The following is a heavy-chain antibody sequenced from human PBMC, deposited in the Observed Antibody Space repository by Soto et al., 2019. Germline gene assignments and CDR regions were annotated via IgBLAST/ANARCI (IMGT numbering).Heavy chain of an antibody. D-gene: IGHD6-6*01. CDR3: ASKQLGPSYYYGMDV. CDR2: TIPIFRTA. J-gene: IGHJ6*02. Sequence: QVQLVQSGAEVKKPGSSVKVSCKASGGTFNSYAISWVRQAPGQGLEWMGGTIPIFRTADYAQKFQGRVTMTADESTSTAYMELSSLRSEDTAVYYWASKQLGPSYYYGMDVWGQGTTVTVSS. V-gene: IGHV1-69*12. CDR1: GGTFNSYA.